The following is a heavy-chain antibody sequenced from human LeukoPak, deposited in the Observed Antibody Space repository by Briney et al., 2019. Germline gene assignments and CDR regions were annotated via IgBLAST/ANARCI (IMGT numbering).Heavy chain of an antibody. V-gene: IGHV3-30*02. CDR2: IRYDGSSK. CDR3: AKVLDYGDYRGFDF. J-gene: IGHJ4*02. CDR1: GFTFSIYG. Sequence: GGSLRLSCSAAGFTFSIYGMHWVRQAPGKGLAWVAFIRYDGSSKYYAGSVKSRFTISRDNSKNTLYLQMNRLRAEDTSVYYCAKVLDYGDYRGFDFWGQGTLVTVSS. D-gene: IGHD4-17*01.